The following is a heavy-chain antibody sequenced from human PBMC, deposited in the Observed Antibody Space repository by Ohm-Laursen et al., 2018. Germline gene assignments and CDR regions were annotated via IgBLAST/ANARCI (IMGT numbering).Heavy chain of an antibody. Sequence: SLRLSCAASGFTFSSYAMTWARQAPGKGLEWVSAVISSGSSTFYADSVKGRFTISRDNSKNTLYLQMNSLRADDTAVYYCASRWGNWGQGILVTVSS. CDR1: GFTFSSYA. D-gene: IGHD3-16*01. V-gene: IGHV3-23*05. CDR2: VISSGSST. CDR3: ASRWGN. J-gene: IGHJ4*02.